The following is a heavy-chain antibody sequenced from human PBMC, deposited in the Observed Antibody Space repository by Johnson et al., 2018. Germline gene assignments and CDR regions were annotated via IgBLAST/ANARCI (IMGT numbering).Heavy chain of an antibody. D-gene: IGHD1-14*01. V-gene: IGHV1-69*01. CDR1: GGTFKSYA. Sequence: QVQLREAGAEVKKPGSSVEVSCKASGGTFKSYAITWLRQAPGQGFEWMGGIIHKFDTANYAQKFQDRVTIPADESTGTAYMELSSRTFEGTAVYYSAGGFSYKTDWGQGTQVTVSS. CDR2: IIHKFDTA. J-gene: IGHJ1*01. CDR3: AGGFSYKTD.